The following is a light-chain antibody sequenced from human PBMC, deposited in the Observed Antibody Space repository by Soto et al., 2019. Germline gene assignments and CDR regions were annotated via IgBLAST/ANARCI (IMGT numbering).Light chain of an antibody. CDR1: SRDVGSYNL. J-gene: IGLJ1*01. Sequence: QSALTQPASVSGSPGQSITISCTGTSRDVGSYNLVSWYQQHPGKAPKLMIYEGSKRPSGVSNRFSGSKSGNTASLTISGLQAEDEADYYCCSYAGNSLYVFGTGSKVTVL. CDR3: CSYAGNSLYV. CDR2: EGS. V-gene: IGLV2-23*01.